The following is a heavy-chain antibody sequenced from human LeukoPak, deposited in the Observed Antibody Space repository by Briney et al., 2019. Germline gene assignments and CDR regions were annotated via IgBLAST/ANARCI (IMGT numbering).Heavy chain of an antibody. V-gene: IGHV3-48*01. CDR3: ARGDGGITGMYFDC. CDR1: GFSFSSYT. CDR2: ISSSSSTI. J-gene: IGHJ4*02. D-gene: IGHD1-20*01. Sequence: PGGSLRLPCAASGFSFSSYTMNWVRPAPGKGLEWLSYISSSSSTIYYADSVKGRFTISRDNAKNSLYLQMNSLRAEDTAVYYCARGDGGITGMYFDCWGQGTLVTVSS.